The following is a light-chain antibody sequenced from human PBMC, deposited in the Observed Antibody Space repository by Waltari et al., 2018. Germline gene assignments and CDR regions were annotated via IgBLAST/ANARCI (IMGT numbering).Light chain of an antibody. CDR2: LEGSGSY. Sequence: QPVLTQSSSASASLGSSVKFTFTLSSGHGRYIIALHQQQPGKAPRYLMKLEGSGSYNKGSGVPDRFSGSSSGADRYLTISNLQSEDEADYYCETWDINTRVFGTGTKVTVL. CDR3: ETWDINTRV. V-gene: IGLV4-60*03. CDR1: SGHGRYI. J-gene: IGLJ1*01.